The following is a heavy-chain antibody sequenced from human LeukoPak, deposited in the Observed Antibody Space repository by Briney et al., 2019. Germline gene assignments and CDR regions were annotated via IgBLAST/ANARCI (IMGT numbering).Heavy chain of an antibody. CDR1: GFTFSTYS. V-gene: IGHV3-21*01. D-gene: IGHD6-19*01. CDR3: ASGQWSLGFMDV. J-gene: IGHJ6*03. Sequence: GGSLRLSCAASGFTFSTYSMNWVRQAPGKGLEWVSSISSSSSYIYYADSVKGRFTISRDNAKNSLFLQMNSLRAEDTAVYYCASGQWSLGFMDVWGKGTTVTISS. CDR2: ISSSSSYI.